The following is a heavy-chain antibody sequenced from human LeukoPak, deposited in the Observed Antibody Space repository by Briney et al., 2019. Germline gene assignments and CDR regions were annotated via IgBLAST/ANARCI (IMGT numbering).Heavy chain of an antibody. Sequence: GGSLRLSCAASGFTFSSYWMHWVRQPPGKGLVWVSRINSDGGSTTYADSVKGRFTISRDNAKNSLYLQMNSLRAEDTAVYYCARDPYDGPGYFDLWGRGTLVTVSS. CDR3: ARDPYDGPGYFDL. J-gene: IGHJ2*01. D-gene: IGHD5-12*01. CDR2: INSDGGST. CDR1: GFTFSSYW. V-gene: IGHV3-74*01.